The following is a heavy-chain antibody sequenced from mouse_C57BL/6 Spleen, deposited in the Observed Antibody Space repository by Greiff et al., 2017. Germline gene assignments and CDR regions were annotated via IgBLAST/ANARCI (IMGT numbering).Heavy chain of an antibody. Sequence: VQLVESGGDLVKPGGSLKLSCPASGFTFSSYGMSWVRPTPDKRLEWVATISSGGSYTYYPDSVKGRFTISRDDAKNTLYLYMGSMRSKDTAMYYCARHRKGERDSSGRYAMDYWGQGTSVTVSS. V-gene: IGHV5-6*01. CDR2: ISSGGSYT. D-gene: IGHD3-2*02. CDR3: ARHRKGERDSSGRYAMDY. CDR1: GFTFSSYG. J-gene: IGHJ4*01.